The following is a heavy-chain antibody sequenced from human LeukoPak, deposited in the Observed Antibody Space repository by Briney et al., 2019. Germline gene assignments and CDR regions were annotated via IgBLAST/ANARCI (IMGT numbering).Heavy chain of an antibody. CDR3: AKDPLSDLVVGIEYFQH. J-gene: IGHJ1*01. Sequence: GGSLRLSCAASGFSFSDFAVHWVRQAPGKGLEWVAAISYNSRNTKYADSVKGRFTISRDNSKNILYLQMNSLRAEDTAVYYCAKDPLSDLVVGIEYFQHWGQGTLVTVSS. CDR1: GFSFSDFA. D-gene: IGHD2-15*01. V-gene: IGHV3-30*04. CDR2: ISYNSRNT.